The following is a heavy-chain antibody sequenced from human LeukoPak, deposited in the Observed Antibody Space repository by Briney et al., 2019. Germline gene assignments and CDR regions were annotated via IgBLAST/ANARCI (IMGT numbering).Heavy chain of an antibody. Sequence: SETLSLTCAVYGGSFSGYYWSWIRQPPGKGLEWIGEINHSGSTNYNPSLKSRVTISVDTSKNQFSLKLSSVTAADTAVYYCASYVGATITFDYWGQGTLVTVSS. CDR2: INHSGST. J-gene: IGHJ4*02. CDR3: ASYVGATITFDY. V-gene: IGHV4-34*01. D-gene: IGHD1-26*01. CDR1: GGSFSGYY.